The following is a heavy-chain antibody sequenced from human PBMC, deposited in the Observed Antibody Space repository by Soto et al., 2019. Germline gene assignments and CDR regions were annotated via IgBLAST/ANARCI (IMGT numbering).Heavy chain of an antibody. CDR1: GFIFSSHW. D-gene: IGHD6-25*01. V-gene: IGHV3-7*01. CDR3: ARLYGSVSTFDY. CDR2: IKPDGSDK. J-gene: IGHJ4*02. Sequence: GGSLRLSCGTSGFIFSSHWMTWVRQAPGKGLEWVADIKPDGSDKHYVDSVKGRFTISRDNAEHSLYLQMSSLRAEDTAVYYCARLYGSVSTFDYRGQGTLVTVSS.